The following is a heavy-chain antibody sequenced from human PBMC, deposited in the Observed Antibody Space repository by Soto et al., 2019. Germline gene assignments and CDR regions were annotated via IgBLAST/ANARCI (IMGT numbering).Heavy chain of an antibody. CDR3: AREIFGVIISGGRDAFDI. CDR1: GGTFSSYA. Sequence: ASVKVSCKASGGTFSSYAISWVRQAPGQGLEWMGGIIPIFGTAKYAQKFQGRVTITADESTSTAYMELSSLRSEDTAVYYCAREIFGVIISGGRDAFDIWGQGTMVTV. V-gene: IGHV1-69*13. CDR2: IIPIFGTA. D-gene: IGHD3-3*01. J-gene: IGHJ3*02.